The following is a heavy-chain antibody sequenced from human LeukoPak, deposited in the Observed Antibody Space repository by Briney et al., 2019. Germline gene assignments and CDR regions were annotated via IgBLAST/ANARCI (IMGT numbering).Heavy chain of an antibody. V-gene: IGHV1-2*02. CDR1: GYTFSGYY. D-gene: IGHD1-26*01. J-gene: IGHJ4*02. Sequence: ASMKVSCKASGYTFSGYYMHWVRQAPGQGLEWMGWINPNSGGTKYGQKFQGRVTMTRDTSISTAYMEVNRLRFDDTAVYYCARDVGRSGSYFFDYWGQGTLVTVSS. CDR2: INPNSGGT. CDR3: ARDVGRSGSYFFDY.